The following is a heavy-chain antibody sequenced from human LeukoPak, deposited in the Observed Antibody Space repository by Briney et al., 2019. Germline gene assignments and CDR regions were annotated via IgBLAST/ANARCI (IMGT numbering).Heavy chain of an antibody. CDR3: ARATTAMEPFDY. CDR2: ISSSSSYI. CDR1: GFTFSSYS. Sequence: GGSPRLSCAASGFTFSSYSMNWVRQAPGKGLEWVSSISSSSSYIYYADSVKGRFTISRDNAKNSLYLQMNSLRAEDTAVYYCARATTAMEPFDYWGQGTLVTVSS. J-gene: IGHJ4*02. V-gene: IGHV3-21*01. D-gene: IGHD5-18*01.